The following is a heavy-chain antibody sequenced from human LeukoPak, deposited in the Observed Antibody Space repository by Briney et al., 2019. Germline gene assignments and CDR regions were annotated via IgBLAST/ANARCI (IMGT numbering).Heavy chain of an antibody. V-gene: IGHV4-39*01. D-gene: IGHD3-22*01. J-gene: IGHJ4*02. CDR1: GGSISSSSYY. CDR3: ARSYYYDLYFDY. Sequence: SETLSLTCTVSGGSISSSSYYWGWIRQPPGKGLEWIGSIYYSGSTYYNPSLKSRVTISVDTSKNQFSLKLSSVTAADTAVYYCARSYYYDLYFDYWGQGTLVTVSS. CDR2: IYYSGST.